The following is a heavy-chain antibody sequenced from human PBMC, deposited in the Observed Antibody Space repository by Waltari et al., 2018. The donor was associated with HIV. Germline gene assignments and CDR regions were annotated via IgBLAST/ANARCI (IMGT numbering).Heavy chain of an antibody. J-gene: IGHJ3*02. D-gene: IGHD3-22*01. CDR3: ARARDYYDESPNAFDI. CDR2: TYYRSKWYN. V-gene: IGHV6-1*01. CDR1: GDSVSSNSAA. Sequence: QVQLQQSGPGLVKPSQTLSLTCAISGDSVSSNSAAWNWIWQSPSRGLEWLGRTYYRSKWYNDYAVSVKSRITINPDTSKNQFSLQLNSVTPEDTAVYYCARARDYYDESPNAFDIWGQGTMVTVSS.